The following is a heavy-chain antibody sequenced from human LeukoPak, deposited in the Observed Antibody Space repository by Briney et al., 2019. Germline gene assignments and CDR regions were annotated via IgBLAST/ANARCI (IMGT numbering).Heavy chain of an antibody. CDR3: ARGVTLFGGHYMDV. CDR2: IFTTGTT. J-gene: IGHJ6*03. D-gene: IGHD3-3*01. CDR1: SDKISSYY. Sequence: SETLSLTCNDPSDKISSYYWNWIRQPARRGLEWVGRIFTTGTTNYSPSLKSRVTISIDRSKNQFYLNLSSVTAADTAVYYCARGVTLFGGHYMDVWGKGTTVTVSS. V-gene: IGHV4-4*07.